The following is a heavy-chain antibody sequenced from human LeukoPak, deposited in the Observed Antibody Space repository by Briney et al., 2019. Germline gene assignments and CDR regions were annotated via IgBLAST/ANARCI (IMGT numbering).Heavy chain of an antibody. CDR3: ARSDSSSSEDYYYGMDV. Sequence: SETLSLTCTVSGGSISSYYWSWIRQPPGKGLEWIGYIYYSGSTNYNPSLKSRVTISVDTSKNQFSLKLSSVTAADTAVYYCARSDSSSSEDYYYGMDVWGQGTTVTVPS. CDR1: GGSISSYY. CDR2: IYYSGST. J-gene: IGHJ6*02. V-gene: IGHV4-59*08. D-gene: IGHD6-6*01.